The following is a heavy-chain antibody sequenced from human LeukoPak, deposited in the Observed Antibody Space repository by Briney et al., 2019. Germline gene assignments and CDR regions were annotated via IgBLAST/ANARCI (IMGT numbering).Heavy chain of an antibody. J-gene: IGHJ3*02. CDR2: IYHSGST. Sequence: SETLSLTCTVSGGSISSGGYYWSWIRQPPGKGLEWIGYIYHSGSTYYNPSLKSRVTISVDRSKNQFSLKLSSVTAADTAVYYCARVSGPMLAFDIWGQGTMVTVSS. CDR1: GGSISSGGYY. CDR3: ARVSGPMLAFDI. V-gene: IGHV4-30-2*01. D-gene: IGHD3-10*01.